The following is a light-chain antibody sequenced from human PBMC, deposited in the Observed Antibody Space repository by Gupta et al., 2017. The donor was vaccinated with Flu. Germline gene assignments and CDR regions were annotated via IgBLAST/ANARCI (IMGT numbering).Light chain of an antibody. CDR1: KIGTRN. CDR3: QVWDTSAYV. CDR2: KDT. Sequence: TCGGYKIGTRNVHGYQQKPGQAPVLVLFKDTTRPSGIPERFSGSNSGNTATLTISRAQGEDEADYYCQVWDTSAYVFGTGTRVTVL. J-gene: IGLJ1*01. V-gene: IGLV3-9*01.